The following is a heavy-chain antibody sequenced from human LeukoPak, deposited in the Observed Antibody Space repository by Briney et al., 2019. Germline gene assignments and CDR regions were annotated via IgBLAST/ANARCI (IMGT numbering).Heavy chain of an antibody. J-gene: IGHJ4*01. Sequence: PSETLSLTCAVSGGSISSSNWWSWVRQPPGKGLEWIGEIYHSGSTNYNPSLKSRVTISVDKSKNQFTLKLSSVTAADTAVYYCARHWPEGVWFGETVYYFDYWGHGTLVTVSS. D-gene: IGHD3-10*01. CDR1: GGSISSSNW. V-gene: IGHV4-4*02. CDR2: IYHSGST. CDR3: ARHWPEGVWFGETVYYFDY.